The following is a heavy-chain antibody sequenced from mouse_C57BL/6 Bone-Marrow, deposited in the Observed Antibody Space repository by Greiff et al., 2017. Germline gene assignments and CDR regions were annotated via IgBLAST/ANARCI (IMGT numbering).Heavy chain of an antibody. Sequence: QVQLQQSGAELVRPGTSVKVSCKASGYAFTNYLIEWVKQRPGQGLEWIGVINPGSGGTNYNEKFKGKATLTADKSSSTADMQLSSLTSEDSAVYGCARSKNWDSWFGYWGQGTLVTVSA. D-gene: IGHD4-1*01. CDR2: INPGSGGT. CDR1: GYAFTNYL. V-gene: IGHV1-54*01. CDR3: ARSKNWDSWFGY. J-gene: IGHJ3*01.